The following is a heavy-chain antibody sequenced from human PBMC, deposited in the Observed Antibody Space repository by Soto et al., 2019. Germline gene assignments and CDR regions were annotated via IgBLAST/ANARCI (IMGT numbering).Heavy chain of an antibody. CDR2: LYWDDDK. Sequence: QITLRESGPTLVKPTQTLTLTCTFSGSSLDASAAVVGWIRQPPGKALEWLALLYWDDDKRDNPSLKIRLTLSQDESKNQVVLKMTIIHSVDTDQYSCAHSGLSGSKYVADAFEFWGQGTMVTVSS. V-gene: IGHV2-5*02. D-gene: IGHD1-26*01. CDR1: GSSLDASAAV. J-gene: IGHJ3*01. CDR3: AHSGLSGSKYVADAFEF.